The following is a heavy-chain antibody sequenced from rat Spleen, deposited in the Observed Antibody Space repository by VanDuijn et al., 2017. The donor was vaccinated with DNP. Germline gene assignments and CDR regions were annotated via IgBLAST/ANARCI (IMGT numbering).Heavy chain of an antibody. CDR1: GYSITSSYR. V-gene: IGHV3-3*01. CDR2: VNSAGTT. J-gene: IGHJ4*01. Sequence: EVQLQESGPGLVKTSQSLSLTCSVTGYSITSSYRWNWIRKLPGNKLEWMGSVNSAGTTNYNPSLKSRISITRDTSKNQLFLQVNSVTTEDTATDYVARWPGYNPPYAMDAWGQGTSVTVSS. D-gene: IGHD1-4*01. CDR3: ARWPGYNPPYAMDA.